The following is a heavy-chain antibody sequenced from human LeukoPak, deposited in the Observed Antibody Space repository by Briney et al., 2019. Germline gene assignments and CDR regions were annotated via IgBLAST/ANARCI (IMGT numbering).Heavy chain of an antibody. CDR3: AREVSDYDILTGYYNNWFDP. Sequence: GGSLRLSCAASGFTFSSYSMNWVRQAPGKGLEWVSSISSSSSYIYYADSVKGRLTISRDNAKNSLYLQMNSLRAEDTAVYYCAREVSDYDILTGYYNNWFDPWGQGTLVTVSS. D-gene: IGHD3-9*01. V-gene: IGHV3-21*01. CDR2: ISSSSSYI. J-gene: IGHJ5*02. CDR1: GFTFSSYS.